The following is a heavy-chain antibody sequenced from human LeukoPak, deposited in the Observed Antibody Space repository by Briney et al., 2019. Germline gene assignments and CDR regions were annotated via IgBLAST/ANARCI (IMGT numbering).Heavy chain of an antibody. CDR2: ISSSGSTI. CDR3: ARDYDFWSGYQYYFDY. CDR1: GFTFSSYE. Sequence: PGGALRLSCAAYGFTFSSYEMNWVRQAPGKGLEWVSYISSSGSTIYYADSVKGRFTISRDNAKNSLYLQMNSLRAEDTAVYYCARDYDFWSGYQYYFDYWGQGTLVTVSS. V-gene: IGHV3-48*03. D-gene: IGHD3-3*01. J-gene: IGHJ4*02.